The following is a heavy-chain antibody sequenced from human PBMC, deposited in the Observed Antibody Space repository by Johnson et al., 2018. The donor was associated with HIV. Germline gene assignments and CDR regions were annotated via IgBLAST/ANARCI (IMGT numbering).Heavy chain of an antibody. V-gene: IGHV3-33*03. Sequence: VQLVESGGGVVQPGGSLRLSCAASGLTVSSYAMHWVRQAPGKGPEWVAVISFDGNLKKYADSVKGRFTIYRDTAKNSLYLQMNRLRDVDTAVYYCAKGQEIVGATSIGGAFDIWGQGTMVTVSS. CDR3: AKGQEIVGATSIGGAFDI. D-gene: IGHD1-26*01. J-gene: IGHJ3*02. CDR1: GLTVSSYA. CDR2: ISFDGNLK.